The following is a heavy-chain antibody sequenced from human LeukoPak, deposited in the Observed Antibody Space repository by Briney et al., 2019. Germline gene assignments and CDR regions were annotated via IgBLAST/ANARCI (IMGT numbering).Heavy chain of an antibody. D-gene: IGHD3-9*01. V-gene: IGHV3-48*01. CDR3: VKDYYDILTGYPISPLGY. CDR2: ISSSSSTI. J-gene: IGHJ4*02. CDR1: GFTFSSYS. Sequence: PGGSLRLSCAASGFTFSSYSMNWVRQAPGKGLEWVSYISSSSSTIYYADSVKGRFTISRDNAKNSLYLQMNSLRAEDTAIYYCVKDYYDILTGYPISPLGYWGQGTLVTVSS.